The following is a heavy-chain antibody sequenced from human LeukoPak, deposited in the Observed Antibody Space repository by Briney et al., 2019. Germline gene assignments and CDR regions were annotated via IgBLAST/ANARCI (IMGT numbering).Heavy chain of an antibody. CDR2: IYNSGIT. D-gene: IGHD3-10*01. V-gene: IGHV4-39*07. CDR3: ARTTMVRGTYYMDV. Sequence: SETLSLTCTVSGGSISSSSDYWGWIRQPPGKGLEWIGTIYNSGITYYNPSLKSRVTISVDTSKNQFSLKLSSVTAAATAVYYCARTTMVRGTYYMDVWGKGTTVTISS. CDR1: GGSISSSSDY. J-gene: IGHJ6*03.